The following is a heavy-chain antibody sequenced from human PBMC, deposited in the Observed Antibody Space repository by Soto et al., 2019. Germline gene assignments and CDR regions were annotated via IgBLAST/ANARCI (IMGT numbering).Heavy chain of an antibody. CDR1: GYSISSGYY. Sequence: PSETLSLTCAVSGYSISSGYYWGWIRQPPGKGLEWIGSIYHSGSTYYNPSLKSRVTISVDTSKNQFSLKLSSVTAADTAVYYCARVRWTLVGSTVTTKRNGFDPWGQGTLVTVSS. CDR3: ARVRWTLVGSTVTTKRNGFDP. V-gene: IGHV4-38-2*01. J-gene: IGHJ5*02. CDR2: IYHSGST. D-gene: IGHD4-17*01.